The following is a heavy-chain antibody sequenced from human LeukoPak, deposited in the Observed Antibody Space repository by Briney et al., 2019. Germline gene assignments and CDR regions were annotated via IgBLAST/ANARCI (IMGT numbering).Heavy chain of an antibody. CDR3: ARELKNWFDP. CDR2: ISSSSSYI. D-gene: IGHD2-8*01. CDR1: GFTFSSYS. V-gene: IGHV3-21*01. J-gene: IGHJ5*02. Sequence: GGSLRLSCAASGFTFSSYSMNWVRQAPGKGLEWVSSISSSSSYIYYADSVKGRFTISRDNAKNSLYLQMNSLRAGDTAVYYCARELKNWFDPWGQGTLVTVSS.